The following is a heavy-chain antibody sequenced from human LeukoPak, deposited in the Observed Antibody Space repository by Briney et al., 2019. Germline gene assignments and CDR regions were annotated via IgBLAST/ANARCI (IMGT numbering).Heavy chain of an antibody. CDR3: ARARASSSGWFDY. CDR1: GGSFSGYY. V-gene: IGHV4-34*01. J-gene: IGHJ4*02. D-gene: IGHD6-19*01. CDR2: INHSGST. Sequence: SETLSLTCAVYGGSFSGYYWSWIRQPPGKGLEWIGEINHSGSTNYNPSLKSRVTISVDTSKNQFSLKLSSVTAADTAVCYCARARASSSGWFDYWGQGTLVTVSS.